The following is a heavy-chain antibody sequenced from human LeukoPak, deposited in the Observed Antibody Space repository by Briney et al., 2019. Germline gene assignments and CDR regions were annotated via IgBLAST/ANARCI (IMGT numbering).Heavy chain of an antibody. CDR3: ARDLRRAPYDAFDI. Sequence: GGSLRLSCAASGFTFSSFGMHWVRQAPGKGLEWVAVIANDGKTTYYADSVKGRFTISRDNSKNTLYLQMNSLRAEDTAVYYCARDLRRAPYDAFDIWGQGTMVTVSS. CDR2: IANDGKTT. CDR1: GFTFSSFG. V-gene: IGHV3-30*03. J-gene: IGHJ3*02.